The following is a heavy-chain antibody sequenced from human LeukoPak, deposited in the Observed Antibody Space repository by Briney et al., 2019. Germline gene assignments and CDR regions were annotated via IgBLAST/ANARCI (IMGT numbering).Heavy chain of an antibody. Sequence: ESGPTLVKPTQTLTLTCTFSGFTLSTSGVGVGWIRQPPGKALEWLALIYWDDDKHYSPSLKSRLTITKDTSKNQVVLTTTNMDPEDTATYYCAHRWRYYDILTGYSNADYNWFDPWGQGTLVTVSS. CDR1: GFTLSTSGVG. CDR2: IYWDDDK. CDR3: AHRWRYYDILTGYSNADYNWFDP. J-gene: IGHJ5*02. D-gene: IGHD3-9*01. V-gene: IGHV2-5*02.